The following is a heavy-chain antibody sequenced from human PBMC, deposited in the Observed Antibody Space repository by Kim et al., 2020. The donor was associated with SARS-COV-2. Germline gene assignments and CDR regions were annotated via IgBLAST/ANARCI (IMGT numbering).Heavy chain of an antibody. CDR2: IKQDGSEK. D-gene: IGHD6-13*01. CDR1: GFSFSAYW. Sequence: GGSLRLSCAASGFSFSAYWMSWVRQAPRKGLECVANIKQDGSEKNYVDSVKGRFTISRDNSKNSLYLQMNSLRAEDSALYYCAREGVGIAGRDYWGQGTLVTVSS. J-gene: IGHJ4*02. V-gene: IGHV3-7*03. CDR3: AREGVGIAGRDY.